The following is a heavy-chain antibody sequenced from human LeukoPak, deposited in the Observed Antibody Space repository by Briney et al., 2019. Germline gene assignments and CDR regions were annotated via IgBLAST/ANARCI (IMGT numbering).Heavy chain of an antibody. CDR1: GGSISSYY. CDR2: IYYSGST. Sequence: SETLSLTCTVSGGSISSYYWSWIRQPPGKGLEWIGYIYYSGSTNYNPSLKSRVTISVDTSKNQFSLKLSSVTAADTAVYYCARDLPKKQWEDAFDIWGQGTMVTVSS. V-gene: IGHV4-59*12. CDR3: ARDLPKKQWEDAFDI. D-gene: IGHD6-19*01. J-gene: IGHJ3*02.